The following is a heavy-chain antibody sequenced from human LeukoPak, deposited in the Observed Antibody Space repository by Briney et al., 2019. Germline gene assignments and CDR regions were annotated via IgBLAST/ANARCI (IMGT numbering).Heavy chain of an antibody. V-gene: IGHV3-66*01. CDR3: ARDSFGDTGYFDY. D-gene: IGHD2-8*02. J-gene: IGHJ4*02. Sequence: PGGSLRLSCAASGFTVSSNYMSWVRQAPGKGLEWVSVIYSGGSTYYADSVKGRFTISRDNSKNTLYLQMSSLRAEDTAVYYCARDSFGDTGYFDYWGQGTLVTVSS. CDR1: GFTVSSNY. CDR2: IYSGGST.